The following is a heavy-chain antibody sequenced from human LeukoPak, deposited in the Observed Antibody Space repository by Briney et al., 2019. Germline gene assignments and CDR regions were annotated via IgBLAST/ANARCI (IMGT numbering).Heavy chain of an antibody. D-gene: IGHD2-2*01. Sequence: GGSLRLSCAASGFTFSSYAMSWVRQAPGKGLEWVSAISTNGGSTYYADSVKGRFTISRDNSQNTLYLQMNSLRAEGTAVYYCAKERGGVASRTPPIDYWGQGTLVIVSS. V-gene: IGHV3-23*01. J-gene: IGHJ4*02. CDR1: GFTFSSYA. CDR2: ISTNGGST. CDR3: AKERGGVASRTPPIDY.